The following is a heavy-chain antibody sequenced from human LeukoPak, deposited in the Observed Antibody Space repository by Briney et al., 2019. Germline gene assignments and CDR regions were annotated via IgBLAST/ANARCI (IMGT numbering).Heavy chain of an antibody. Sequence: SVKVSCKASGGTFSSYAISWVRQAPGQGLEWMGGIIPIFGTANYAQKFQGRVTITADESTSTAYMELSSLRSEDTAVYYCARETGHGYNWMGYWGQGTLVTVSS. V-gene: IGHV1-69*13. CDR1: GGTFSSYA. CDR2: IIPIFGTA. D-gene: IGHD5-24*01. J-gene: IGHJ4*02. CDR3: ARETGHGYNWMGY.